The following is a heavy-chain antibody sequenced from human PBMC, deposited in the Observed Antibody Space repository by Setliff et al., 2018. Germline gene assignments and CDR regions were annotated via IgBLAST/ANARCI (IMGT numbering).Heavy chain of an antibody. CDR1: GESFSGHH. CDR2: INHSGST. D-gene: IGHD2-21*02. Sequence: SSETLSLTCAVYGESFSGHHWSWIRQPPGKGLEWIGEINHSGSTNYNPSLKSRVTISVDTSKNQFSLKLSSVAAADTAVYYCARGFDVCGGGACYTDGPYYFDYWGLGTLVTSP. J-gene: IGHJ4*02. CDR3: ARGFDVCGGGACYTDGPYYFDY. V-gene: IGHV4-34*01.